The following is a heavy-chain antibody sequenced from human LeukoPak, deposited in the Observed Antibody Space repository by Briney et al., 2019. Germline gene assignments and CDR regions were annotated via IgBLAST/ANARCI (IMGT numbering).Heavy chain of an antibody. CDR1: AGTFSSYA. CDR3: ARSKEVVVAATGSFPINYFDY. Sequence: SVKVSCKASAGTFSSYAISWVRQAPGQGLERMGGIIPIFGTANYAQKFQGRVTITADESTSTAYMELSSLRSEDTAVYYCARSKEVVVAATGSFPINYFDYWGQGTLVTVSS. CDR2: IIPIFGTA. J-gene: IGHJ4*02. V-gene: IGHV1-69*13. D-gene: IGHD2-15*01.